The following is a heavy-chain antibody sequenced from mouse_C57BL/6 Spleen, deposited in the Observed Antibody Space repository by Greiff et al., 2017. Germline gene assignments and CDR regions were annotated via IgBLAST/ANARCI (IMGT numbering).Heavy chain of an antibody. J-gene: IGHJ3*01. CDR3: AREAQLLWYSWFAY. Sequence: QVQLQQSGAELVRPGTSVKVSCKASGYAFTNYLIEWVKQRPGQGLEWIGVINPGGGGTNYNEKFKGKATLTADKSSSTAYMQLSSLTSEDSAVYCGAREAQLLWYSWFAYWGQGTLVTVAA. D-gene: IGHD2-1*01. CDR2: INPGGGGT. CDR1: GYAFTNYL. V-gene: IGHV1-54*01.